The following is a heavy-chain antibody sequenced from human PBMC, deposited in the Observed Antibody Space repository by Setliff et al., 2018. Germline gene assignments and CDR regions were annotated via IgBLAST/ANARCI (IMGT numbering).Heavy chain of an antibody. Sequence: SETLSLTCAIYGQSFSDYYWGWVRQPPGKGLEWIGEIYHSGSTNYNPSLKSRVTISVDTSKNQFSLKVSSVTAADTAVYYCARDRQYCSSPTCYSSYFYYYGMDVWGQGTTVTVS. V-gene: IGHV4-34*01. CDR1: GQSFSDYY. J-gene: IGHJ6*02. D-gene: IGHD2-2*02. CDR2: IYHSGST. CDR3: ARDRQYCSSPTCYSSYFYYYGMDV.